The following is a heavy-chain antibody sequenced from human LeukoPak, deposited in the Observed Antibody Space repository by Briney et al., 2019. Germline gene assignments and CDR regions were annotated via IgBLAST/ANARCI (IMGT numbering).Heavy chain of an antibody. D-gene: IGHD4-17*01. CDR3: ARVSPNTVTTLQYFDY. J-gene: IGHJ4*02. V-gene: IGHV3-11*04. Sequence: GGSLRLSCAASGFTFSDSYMTWVRQAPGKGVEWVAYISGSGHDINYSESAKGRFTISRDNAKNPLYLQMNSLRAEDTAVYYCARVSPNTVTTLQYFDYWGQGTLVTVSS. CDR2: ISGSGHDI. CDR1: GFTFSDSY.